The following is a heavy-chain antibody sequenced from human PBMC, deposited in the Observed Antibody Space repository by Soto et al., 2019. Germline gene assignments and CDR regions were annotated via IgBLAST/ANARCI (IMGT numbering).Heavy chain of an antibody. Sequence: SETLSLTCTVSGGSISSYYWSWIRQPPGKGLEWIGYIYYSGSTNYNPSLKSRVTISVDTSKNQFSLKLGSVTGADTAVYYCARQVGDIVVVPAAMGGIFPYYYYYMDVWGKGTTVTVSS. J-gene: IGHJ6*03. CDR1: GGSISSYY. CDR2: IYYSGST. V-gene: IGHV4-59*08. D-gene: IGHD2-2*01. CDR3: ARQVGDIVVVPAAMGGIFPYYYYYMDV.